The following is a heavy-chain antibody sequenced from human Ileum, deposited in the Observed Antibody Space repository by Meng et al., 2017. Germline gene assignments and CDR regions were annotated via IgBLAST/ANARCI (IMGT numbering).Heavy chain of an antibody. V-gene: IGHV3-74*01. D-gene: IGHD6-6*01. CDR3: VRLGGSSPVDY. CDR2: IDTDGIGT. Sequence: EGNRVESGGGVVQPGGALRLSCAASGFALSSLWMHWVRQAPGKGLVWVSRIDTDGIGTTYADSVKGRFTISRDNAKNTLYLQMNSLRDEDTAVYYCVRLGGSSPVDYWGQGILVTVSS. CDR1: GFALSSLW. J-gene: IGHJ4*02.